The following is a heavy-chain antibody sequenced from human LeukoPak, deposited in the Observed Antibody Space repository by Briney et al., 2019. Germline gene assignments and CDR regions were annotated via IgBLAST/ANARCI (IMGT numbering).Heavy chain of an antibody. CDR3: ARTYFDILTGYYPYYFDY. J-gene: IGHJ4*02. D-gene: IGHD3-9*01. V-gene: IGHV1-2*02. CDR2: INPNSGGT. CDR1: GYTFTGYY. Sequence: ASVKVSCKASGYTFTGYYIHWVRQAPGQGLEWMGWINPNSGGTNYAQKFQGRVTMIRDTSISTAYMELSRLRSDDTAVYYCARTYFDILTGYYPYYFDYWGQGTLVTVSS.